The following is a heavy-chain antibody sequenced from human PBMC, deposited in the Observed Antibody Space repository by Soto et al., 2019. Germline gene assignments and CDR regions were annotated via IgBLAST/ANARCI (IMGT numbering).Heavy chain of an antibody. Sequence: QVQLVQSGAAVKKPGASVKVSCKASGYTFTSYGISWVRQAPGQGLEWMGWISAYNGNTNYAQKIQGRVTMTRETTTSTAYMEVRGRRSDDTVVYYGARRNRVRGVNISGLYYCDSLGEGTLVVVSS. D-gene: IGHD3-10*01. CDR2: ISAYNGNT. J-gene: IGHJ4*02. CDR3: ARRNRVRGVNISGLYYCDS. CDR1: GYTFTSYG. V-gene: IGHV1-18*01.